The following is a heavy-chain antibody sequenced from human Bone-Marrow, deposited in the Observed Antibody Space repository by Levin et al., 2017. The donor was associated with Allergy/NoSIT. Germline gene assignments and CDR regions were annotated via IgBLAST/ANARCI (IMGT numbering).Heavy chain of an antibody. CDR2: ISNTGGST. J-gene: IGHJ4*02. CDR1: GFSFSTYA. D-gene: IGHD7-27*01. CDR3: AKEETGNVDY. Sequence: LSLTCAASGFSFSTYAINWVRQAPGKGLEWVSSISNTGGSTYYADSVRGRFTISRDNSKNTLYLQMNSLRADDTAVYYCAKEETGNVDYWGQGTLVTVSS. V-gene: IGHV3-23*01.